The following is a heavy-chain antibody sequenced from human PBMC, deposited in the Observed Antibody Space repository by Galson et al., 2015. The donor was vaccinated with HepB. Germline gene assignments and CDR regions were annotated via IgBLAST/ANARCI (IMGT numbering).Heavy chain of an antibody. CDR3: ARALFGPGGPDPMNWFDP. J-gene: IGHJ5*02. Sequence: SVKVSCKASGYTFTGYYMHWVRQAPGQGLEWMGWINPNSGGTNYAQKFQGRVTMTRDTSISTAYMELSRLRSDDTAVYYCARALFGPGGPDPMNWFDPWGQGTLVTVSS. V-gene: IGHV1-2*02. CDR1: GYTFTGYY. D-gene: IGHD1-14*01. CDR2: INPNSGGT.